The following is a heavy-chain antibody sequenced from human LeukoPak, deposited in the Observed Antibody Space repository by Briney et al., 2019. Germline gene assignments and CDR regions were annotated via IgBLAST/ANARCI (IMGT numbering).Heavy chain of an antibody. Sequence: PSETLSLTRAVYGGSFSGYYWSWIRQPPGKGLEWIGEINHSGSTNYNPSLKSRVTISVDTSKNHFSLKLSSVTAADTAVYYCARGSSYLDYWGQGTLVTVSS. V-gene: IGHV4-34*01. D-gene: IGHD6-6*01. J-gene: IGHJ4*02. CDR3: ARGSSYLDY. CDR2: INHSGST. CDR1: GGSFSGYY.